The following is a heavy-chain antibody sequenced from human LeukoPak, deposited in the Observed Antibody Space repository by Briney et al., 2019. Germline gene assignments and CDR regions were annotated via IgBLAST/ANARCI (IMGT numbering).Heavy chain of an antibody. J-gene: IGHJ4*02. CDR3: AVPRTAAAGPAFDC. V-gene: IGHV7-4-1*02. D-gene: IGHD6-13*01. CDR1: GYTFTSYA. CDR2: INTNTGNP. Sequence: ASVKVSCKASGYTFTSYAMNWVRQAPGQGLEWMGWINTNTGNPTYAQGFTGRFVFSLDTSVSTAYLQISSLKAEDTAVYYCAVPRTAAAGPAFDCWGQGTLVTVSS.